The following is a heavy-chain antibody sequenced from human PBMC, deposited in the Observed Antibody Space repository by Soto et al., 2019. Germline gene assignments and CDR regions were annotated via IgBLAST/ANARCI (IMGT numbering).Heavy chain of an antibody. CDR1: GFTFSSYG. V-gene: IGHV3-30*18. J-gene: IGHJ6*02. CDR2: ISYDGSNK. Sequence: GGSLRLSCAASGFTFSSYGMHWVRQAPGKGLEWVAVISYDGSNKYYADSVKGRFTISRDNSKNTLYLQMNSLRAEDTAVYYCAKDGAYYYDSSGSSWDYYYGMDVWGQGTTVTVSS. D-gene: IGHD3-22*01. CDR3: AKDGAYYYDSSGSSWDYYYGMDV.